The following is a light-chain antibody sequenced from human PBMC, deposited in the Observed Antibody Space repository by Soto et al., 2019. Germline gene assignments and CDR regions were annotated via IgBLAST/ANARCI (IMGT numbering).Light chain of an antibody. Sequence: DIPMTQSPSTLPASVGDRVTITCRASQSINIWLAWYQQKAGKAPKLLIYDASTLESGDPSRFSGSGSRTEFTLTISSLQPDDFATYYCQEYNSWRGEWTFGQGTKVEIK. CDR2: DAS. V-gene: IGKV1-5*01. J-gene: IGKJ1*01. CDR3: QEYNSWRGEWT. CDR1: QSINIW.